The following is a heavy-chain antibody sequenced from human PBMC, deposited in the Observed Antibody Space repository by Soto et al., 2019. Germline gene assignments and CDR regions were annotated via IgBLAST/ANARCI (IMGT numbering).Heavy chain of an antibody. CDR3: ARDTTQLGPDY. Sequence: TGGSMRLSCAASGFTFSSYWMHWVRQAPGKGLVWVSRINSDGSSTSYADSVKGRSTISRDNAKNTLYLQMNSLRAEDTAVYYCARDTTQLGPDYWGQGTLVTVSS. CDR2: INSDGSST. V-gene: IGHV3-74*01. J-gene: IGHJ4*02. CDR1: GFTFSSYW. D-gene: IGHD2-2*01.